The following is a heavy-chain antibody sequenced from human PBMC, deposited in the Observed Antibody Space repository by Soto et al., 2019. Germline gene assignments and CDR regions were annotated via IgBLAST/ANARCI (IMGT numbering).Heavy chain of an antibody. V-gene: IGHV3-48*02. J-gene: IGHJ4*02. D-gene: IGHD3-10*01. CDR1: GFTFSSYS. Sequence: GGSLRLSCAASGFTFSSYSMNWVRQAPGKGLEWVSYISSSSSTIYYADSVKGRFTISRDNAKNSLYLQMNSLRDEDTAVYYCARKGTMVRGVIIRIDYWGQGTLVTVSS. CDR3: ARKGTMVRGVIIRIDY. CDR2: ISSSSSTI.